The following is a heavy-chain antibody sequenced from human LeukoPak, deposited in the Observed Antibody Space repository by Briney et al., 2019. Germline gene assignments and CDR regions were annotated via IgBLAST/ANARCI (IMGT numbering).Heavy chain of an antibody. CDR1: GGFFSGYY. D-gene: IGHD3-10*01. J-gene: IGHJ5*02. CDR2: IYYSGST. Sequence: NASETLSLTCAAYGGFFSGYYWSWIRQPPGKVLEWIGYIYYSGSTNYNPSLKSRVTISVDTSKNKFSLKLSSVTAADTAVYYCARGDDYYGSGSSNRFVPWGQGTLVAVSS. CDR3: ARGDDYYGSGSSNRFVP. V-gene: IGHV4-59*01.